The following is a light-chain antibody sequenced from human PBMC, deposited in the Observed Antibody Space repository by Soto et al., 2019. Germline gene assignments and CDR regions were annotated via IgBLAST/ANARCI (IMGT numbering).Light chain of an antibody. V-gene: IGLV2-14*01. CDR1: SSDVGGYNY. CDR3: SSYTSSSTSVV. CDR2: DVS. J-gene: IGLJ2*01. Sequence: QSVLTQPASVSGSPGQSITISCTGTSSDVGGYNYVSWYQQHPGKAPKLMIYDVSNRPSGVSNRFSGSKSGNTASLTTSGLQAEDEAAYYCSSYTSSSTSVVFGGGTKVTVL.